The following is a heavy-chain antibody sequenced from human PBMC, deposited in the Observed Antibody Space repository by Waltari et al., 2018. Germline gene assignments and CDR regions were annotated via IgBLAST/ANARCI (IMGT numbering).Heavy chain of an antibody. CDR1: GFTFDTFA. J-gene: IGHJ5*02. V-gene: IGHV3-23*04. Sequence: EVQLVESGGGLVQPGGCLRLSCAASGFTFDTFAMSWVRQAPGQGVGWASSIGGSDRDLYNADAVRGRFTISRDNSENTTYLHMDSLRAEDTATYHCAKDGIKMNGNYDWFDPWGQGTLVTVSS. CDR3: AKDGIKMNGNYDWFDP. CDR2: IGGSDRDL. D-gene: IGHD1-7*01.